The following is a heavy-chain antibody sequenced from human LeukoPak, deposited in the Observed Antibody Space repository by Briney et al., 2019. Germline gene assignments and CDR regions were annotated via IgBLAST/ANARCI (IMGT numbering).Heavy chain of an antibody. Sequence: SETLSLTCTVSGGSISSYYWSWIRQPPWKGLEWIGYIYYSGSTNYNPSLKSRVTISVDTSKNQFSLKLSSVTAADTAVYYCARMSIAAAGSFDYWGQGTLVTVSS. D-gene: IGHD6-13*01. CDR1: GGSISSYY. CDR3: ARMSIAAAGSFDY. CDR2: IYYSGST. V-gene: IGHV4-59*01. J-gene: IGHJ4*02.